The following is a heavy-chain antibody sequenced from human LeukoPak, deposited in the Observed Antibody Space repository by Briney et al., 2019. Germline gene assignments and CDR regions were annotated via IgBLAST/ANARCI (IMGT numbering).Heavy chain of an antibody. CDR3: ARDNPNYGGNWFDP. CDR1: GGSFSTST. D-gene: IGHD4-23*01. V-gene: IGHV1-69*06. CDR2: IIPLFGAA. J-gene: IGHJ5*02. Sequence: SVKVSCKASGGSFSTSTISWVRQAPRQGLEWMGGIIPLFGAANYAQKFKGRVTITADKSTSTAYMELSTLRSEDTAVYYCARDNPNYGGNWFDPWGQGTMVTVSS.